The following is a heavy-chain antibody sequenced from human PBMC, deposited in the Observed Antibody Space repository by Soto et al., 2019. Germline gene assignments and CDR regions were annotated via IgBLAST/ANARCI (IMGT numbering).Heavy chain of an antibody. CDR3: ARSSHSSGWYEDAFDI. Sequence: ASVKVSCKASGYTFTSYGISWVRQAPGQGLEWMGWISAYNGNTNYAQKLQGRVTMTTDTSTSTAYMELRSLRSDDTAVYYCARSSHSSGWYEDAFDIWGQGTMVTVSS. J-gene: IGHJ3*02. V-gene: IGHV1-18*01. CDR1: GYTFTSYG. D-gene: IGHD6-19*01. CDR2: ISAYNGNT.